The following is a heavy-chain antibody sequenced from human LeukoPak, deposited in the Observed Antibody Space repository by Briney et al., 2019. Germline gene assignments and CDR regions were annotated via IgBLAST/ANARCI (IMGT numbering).Heavy chain of an antibody. D-gene: IGHD2-21*02. CDR2: VSGSGAGT. Sequence: GGTLRLSCAASGLTFNTYAMSWVRQAPGKGLQWVSTVSGSGAGTFYGDSVKGRFTISRDNSNNTLFLQMNSLSADDTAVYFCAKGPRAGLRYWYFDLWGRGSLVTVSS. J-gene: IGHJ2*01. CDR3: AKGPRAGLRYWYFDL. CDR1: GLTFNTYA. V-gene: IGHV3-23*01.